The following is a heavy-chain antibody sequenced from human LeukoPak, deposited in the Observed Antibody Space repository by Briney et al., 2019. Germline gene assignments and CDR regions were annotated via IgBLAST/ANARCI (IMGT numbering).Heavy chain of an antibody. CDR3: ARQYCSGTSCQTPDAFDI. Sequence: GESLKISCNGSGYCFTSCWIGWVRQMPGKGLQWMGIIFTGDSDTRYSAASQGRVTISADKSISTAYQQWSSLKASDSAVYCWARQYCSGTSCQTPDAFDIWGQGTMVTVSS. V-gene: IGHV5-51*01. D-gene: IGHD2-15*01. CDR2: IFTGDSDT. CDR1: GYCFTSCW. J-gene: IGHJ3*02.